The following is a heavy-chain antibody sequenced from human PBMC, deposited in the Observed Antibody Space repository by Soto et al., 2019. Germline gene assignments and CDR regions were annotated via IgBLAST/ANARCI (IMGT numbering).Heavy chain of an antibody. D-gene: IGHD2-21*02. J-gene: IGHJ6*02. Sequence: SQTLSLTFSVSGDCISSPTWWTWVRQPPGRGLEWIGEMYHSGSTNYKSSLKSRVTISVDKSKNQFSLRLNSVTAADTAVYYCARDLWGYCGTDCYPLDVWGQGTTVT. V-gene: IGHV4-4*02. CDR2: MYHSGST. CDR1: GDCISSPTW. CDR3: ARDLWGYCGTDCYPLDV.